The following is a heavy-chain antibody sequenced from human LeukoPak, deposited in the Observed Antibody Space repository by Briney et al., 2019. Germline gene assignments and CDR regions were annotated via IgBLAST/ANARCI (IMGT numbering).Heavy chain of an antibody. V-gene: IGHV3-30*03. D-gene: IGHD6-19*01. J-gene: IGHJ4*02. CDR1: GFTFSEAW. Sequence: PGGSLRLSCAASGFTFSEAWMTWARQAPGKGLEWVALISYDGGNKNYADSVKGRFTISRDNAKNILYLQMNSLRAEDTAVYYCARDPPFSSGWSQNHFDYWGQGTLVTVSS. CDR2: ISYDGGNK. CDR3: ARDPPFSSGWSQNHFDY.